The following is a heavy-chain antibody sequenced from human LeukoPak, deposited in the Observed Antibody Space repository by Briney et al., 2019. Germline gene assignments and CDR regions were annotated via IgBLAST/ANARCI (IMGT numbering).Heavy chain of an antibody. D-gene: IGHD3-10*01. CDR1: GFTFSRFN. J-gene: IGHJ6*02. CDR2: ISYDGSNK. Sequence: GGSLRLSCAASGFTFSRFNLHWVRQAPGKGLEWVAVISYDGSNKYYADSVKGRFTISRDNSKNTLYLQMNSLRAEDTAVYYCARSSFGKKNYYYGMDVWGQGTTVTVSS. V-gene: IGHV3-30*19. CDR3: ARSSFGKKNYYYGMDV.